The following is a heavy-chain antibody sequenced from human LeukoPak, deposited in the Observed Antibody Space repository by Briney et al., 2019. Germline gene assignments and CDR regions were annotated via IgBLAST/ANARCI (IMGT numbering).Heavy chain of an antibody. CDR2: IHHSGST. CDR1: GYFISSGYY. CDR3: ARTSSSGLVGGYYFDY. Sequence: SETLSLTCTVSGYFISSGYYWGWIRPPPGEGLQWIGSIHHSGSTYYNPSLKSRVTISVDTSKNQFSLKLSSVTAADTAVYYCARTSSSGLVGGYYFDYWGQGTLVTVSS. J-gene: IGHJ4*02. D-gene: IGHD6-19*01. V-gene: IGHV4-38-2*02.